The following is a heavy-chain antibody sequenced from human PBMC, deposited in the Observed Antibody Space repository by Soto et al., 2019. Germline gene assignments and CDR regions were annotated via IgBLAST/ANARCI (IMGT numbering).Heavy chain of an antibody. Sequence: PGGSLRLSCAASGFTFNDFYMSWIRQAPGKGLEWLAYIDGGASNIYIADSVKGRFTISRDNAKNSLYLQMNSLRAEDTAVYFCARDSSRKRFFDHWGQGTLVTVSS. J-gene: IGHJ4*02. CDR3: ARDSSRKRFFDH. CDR2: IDGGASNI. V-gene: IGHV3-11*01. CDR1: GFTFNDFY.